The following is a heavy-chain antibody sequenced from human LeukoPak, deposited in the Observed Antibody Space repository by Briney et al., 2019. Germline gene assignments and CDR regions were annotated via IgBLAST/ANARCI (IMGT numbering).Heavy chain of an antibody. CDR2: TYYRSKWCN. D-gene: IGHD1-1*01. CDR3: ARASVQLERSLDY. V-gene: IGHV6-1*01. Sequence: SQTLSLTCATSGDSVSSNSAAWNWIRQSPSRGLEWLGRTYYRSKWCNDYAVSVKSRITINPDTSKNQFSLQLNSVTPEDTAVYYCARASVQLERSLDYWGQGTLVTVSS. J-gene: IGHJ4*02. CDR1: GDSVSSNSAA.